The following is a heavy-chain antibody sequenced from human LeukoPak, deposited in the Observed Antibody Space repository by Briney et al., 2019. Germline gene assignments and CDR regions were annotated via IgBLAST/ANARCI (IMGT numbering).Heavy chain of an antibody. CDR2: ITSSGTYF. CDR3: AKDSRGYQDYFDY. J-gene: IGHJ4*02. Sequence: GGSLRLSCVASGFTFSNYNMNWVRQAPGKAMEWVSSITSSGTYFFYADSVKGRFTISRDNAKNSLYLQMDSLRAEDTAVYYCAKDSRGYQDYFDYWGQGTLVTVSS. V-gene: IGHV3-21*04. CDR1: GFTFSNYN. D-gene: IGHD3-22*01.